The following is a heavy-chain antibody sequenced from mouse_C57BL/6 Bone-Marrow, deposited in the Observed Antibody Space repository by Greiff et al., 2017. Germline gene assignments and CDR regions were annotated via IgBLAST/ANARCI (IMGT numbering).Heavy chain of an antibody. D-gene: IGHD1-1*01. V-gene: IGHV1-85*01. CDR2: IYPRDGST. CDR3: ARVYGSSYWYFDV. CDR1: GYTFTSYD. J-gene: IGHJ1*03. Sequence: VQLQQSGPELVKPGASVKLSCKASGYTFTSYDINWVKQRPGPGLEWIGWIYPRDGSTKYNEKFKGKATLTVDKSSSTAYMELHSLTSEDSAVYFCARVYGSSYWYFDVWGTGTTVTVSS.